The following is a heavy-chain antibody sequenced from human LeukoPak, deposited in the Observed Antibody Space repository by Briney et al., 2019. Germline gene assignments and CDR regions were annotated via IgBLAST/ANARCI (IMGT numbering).Heavy chain of an antibody. D-gene: IGHD3-3*01. CDR1: GGSISSYY. J-gene: IGHJ6*03. V-gene: IGHV4-4*07. Sequence: ASETLSLTCTVSGGSISSYYWSWIRQPAGKGLEWIGRIYTSGSTNYNPSLKSRVTISVDTSKNQFSLKLSSVTAADTAVYYCARGSYDFWSGYYQYYYMDVWGKGTSVTVSS. CDR3: ARGSYDFWSGYYQYYYMDV. CDR2: IYTSGST.